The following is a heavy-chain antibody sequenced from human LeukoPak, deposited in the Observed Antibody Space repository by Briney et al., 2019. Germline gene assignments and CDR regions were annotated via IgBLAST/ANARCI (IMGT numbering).Heavy chain of an antibody. CDR1: DNTFSGKG. CDR2: ISPYSGKT. J-gene: IGHJ3*02. CDR3: LREEWCSGGGCYLNAFDI. Sequence: ASVKVSCKASDNTFSGKGVICVRQAPGQGLEWMAYISPYSGKTRYVQKIQGRVTVTTDTTTSTSYLELRSLTFDDTAVYYCLREEWCSGGGCYLNAFDIWGQGTMVTVSS. D-gene: IGHD2-15*01. V-gene: IGHV1-18*01.